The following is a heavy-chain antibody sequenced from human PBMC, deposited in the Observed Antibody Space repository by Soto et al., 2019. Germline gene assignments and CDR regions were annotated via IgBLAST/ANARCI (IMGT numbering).Heavy chain of an antibody. D-gene: IGHD2-21*02. J-gene: IGHJ4*02. V-gene: IGHV4-4*07. Sequence: SATLSITCIVSGVSVTSYTWSWVRQPANKGLEWIGRVFSSVSATYNPSLKSRVSISMDTAENRISLKLDSVTAADAGVYFCARDGMTTGDTWGPGTLVTVSS. CDR2: VFSSVSA. CDR3: ARDGMTTGDT. CDR1: GVSVTSYT.